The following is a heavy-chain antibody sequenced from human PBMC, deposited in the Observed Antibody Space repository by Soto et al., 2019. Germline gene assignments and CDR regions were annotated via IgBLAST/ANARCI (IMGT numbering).Heavy chain of an antibody. V-gene: IGHV4-61*01. CDR3: ARRYYYDSSGYYYYFDY. Sequence: TSETLSLTCTVSGGSVSSGSYYWNWIRQPPGKGQEWIGSIYYSGSTKYNPSLKSRVTISVDTSKNQFSLKLSSVTAADTAVYYCARRYYYDSSGYYYYFDYWGQGTLVTVSS. J-gene: IGHJ4*02. D-gene: IGHD3-22*01. CDR2: IYYSGST. CDR1: GGSVSSGSYY.